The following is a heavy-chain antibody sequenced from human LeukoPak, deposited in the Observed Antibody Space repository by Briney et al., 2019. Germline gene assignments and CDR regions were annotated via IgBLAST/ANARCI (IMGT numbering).Heavy chain of an antibody. CDR2: IYYSGST. D-gene: IGHD1-1*01. V-gene: IGHV4-31*03. Sequence: SETLSLTCTVSGGSISSGGYYWSWIRQHPGKGLEWIGYIYYSGSTYYNPSLKSRVTISVDTSKNQFSLKLSSVTAADTAVYYCASRSTRTTGTTSGAFDYWGQGTLVTVSS. CDR3: ASRSTRTTGTTSGAFDY. J-gene: IGHJ4*02. CDR1: GGSISSGGYY.